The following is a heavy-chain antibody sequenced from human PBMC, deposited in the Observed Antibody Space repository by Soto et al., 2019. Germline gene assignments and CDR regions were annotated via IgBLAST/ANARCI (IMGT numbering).Heavy chain of an antibody. Sequence: PGKGLEWVANIKQDGSEKYYVDSVKGRFTISRDNAKNSLYLQMNSLRAEDTAVYYCAGGLAAAGTDWGQGTLVTVSS. J-gene: IGHJ4*02. CDR3: AGGLAAAGTD. CDR2: IKQDGSEK. D-gene: IGHD6-13*01. V-gene: IGHV3-7*04.